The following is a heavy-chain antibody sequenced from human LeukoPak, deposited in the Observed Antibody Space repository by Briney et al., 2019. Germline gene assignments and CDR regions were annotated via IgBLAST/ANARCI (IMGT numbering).Heavy chain of an antibody. CDR1: GGSMNNYY. CDR2: IFYSGST. D-gene: IGHD3-10*01. J-gene: IGHJ4*02. CDR3: ARQGGGSGSFDY. V-gene: IGHV4-59*01. Sequence: SETLSLTCTVSGGSMNNYYWNWLRQPPGKGLEWIGSIFYSGSTNYNPSLKSRVTISLDTSKNQFSLNLSSVTAADTAVYYCARQGGGSGSFDYWGQGTLVTVSS.